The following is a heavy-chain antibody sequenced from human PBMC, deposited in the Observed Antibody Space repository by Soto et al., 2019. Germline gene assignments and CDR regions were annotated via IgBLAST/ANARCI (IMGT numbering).Heavy chain of an antibody. CDR2: ISSTTNYI. Sequence: GGSLRLSCAASGFTFTRYSMNWVRPAPGKGLEWVSSISSTTNYIYYGDSMKGRFTISRDNAKNSLYLEMNSLRAEDTAVYYCARESEDLTSNFDYWGQGTLVTVSS. J-gene: IGHJ4*02. CDR1: GFTFTRYS. CDR3: ARESEDLTSNFDY. V-gene: IGHV3-21*06.